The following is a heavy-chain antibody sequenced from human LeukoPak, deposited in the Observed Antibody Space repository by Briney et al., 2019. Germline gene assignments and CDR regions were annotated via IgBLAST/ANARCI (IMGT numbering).Heavy chain of an antibody. D-gene: IGHD5-18*01. Sequence: ASVKVSCKASGHSFIGYYVHWVRQAPGQGLEWMGRINPNGGGTNYAQKFQGRVTMTRDASISTAYMELSRLRSDDTAVYYCARDVRYGLDPWGQGTLVTVSS. CDR3: ARDVRYGLDP. CDR1: GHSFIGYY. V-gene: IGHV1-2*06. CDR2: INPNGGGT. J-gene: IGHJ5*02.